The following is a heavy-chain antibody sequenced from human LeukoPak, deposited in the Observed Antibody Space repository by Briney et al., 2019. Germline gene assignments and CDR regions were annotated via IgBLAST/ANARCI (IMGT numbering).Heavy chain of an antibody. CDR3: GRDFRDSLDY. Sequence: ASVEVSCKTSGYTFTDYYVHWVRQAPGQGLEWLAWINPDSGGTNFAQKFQGRVTMTSDTSISTAYMELSRLRSDDTAVYYCGRDFRDSLDYWGQGTLVTVSS. V-gene: IGHV1-2*02. CDR1: GYTFTDYY. CDR2: INPDSGGT. J-gene: IGHJ4*02.